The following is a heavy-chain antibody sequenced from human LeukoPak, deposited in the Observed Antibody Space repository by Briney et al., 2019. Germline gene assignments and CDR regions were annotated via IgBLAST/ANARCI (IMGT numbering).Heavy chain of an antibody. J-gene: IGHJ6*02. V-gene: IGHV3-7*01. CDR2: IKQVGGER. Sequence: GGPLRLSCPPSGSTFRGNWWTGVGKAPGRGLEWVASIKQVGGERYLVASGEGRCTISRDNAKNSLYLQMNSLRAEDTAVYYCARCNYDSSSNYYCYYGMDVWVQGTTATVSS. D-gene: IGHD3-22*01. CDR3: ARCNYDSSSNYYCYYGMDV. CDR1: GSTFRGNW.